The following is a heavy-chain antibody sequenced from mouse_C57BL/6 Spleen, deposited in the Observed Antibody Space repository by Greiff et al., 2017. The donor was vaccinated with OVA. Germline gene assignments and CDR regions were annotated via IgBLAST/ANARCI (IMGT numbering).Heavy chain of an antibody. J-gene: IGHJ2*01. Sequence: VQLQESGAELVKPGASVKISCKASGYAFSSYWMNWVKQRPGKGLEWIGQIYPGDGDTNYNGKFKGKATLTADKSSSTAYMQLSSLTSEDSAVYFCAKGGTYYYGSSFDYWGQGTTLTVSS. CDR1: GYAFSSYW. CDR2: IYPGDGDT. CDR3: AKGGTYYYGSSFDY. V-gene: IGHV1-80*01. D-gene: IGHD1-1*01.